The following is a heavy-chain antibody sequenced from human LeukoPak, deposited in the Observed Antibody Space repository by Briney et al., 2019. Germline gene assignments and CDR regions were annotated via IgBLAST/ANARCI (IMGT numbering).Heavy chain of an antibody. CDR1: GGTFSSYA. J-gene: IGHJ4*02. Sequence: SVKVSCKASGGTFSSYAISWVRQAPGQGLEWMGGIIPIFGTANYAQKFQGRVTITADESTSTAYMELSSLRSEDTAVYYCARSNAPTEPGFVYWGQGTLVTVSS. CDR3: ARSNAPTEPGFVY. D-gene: IGHD1-1*01. V-gene: IGHV1-69*13. CDR2: IIPIFGTA.